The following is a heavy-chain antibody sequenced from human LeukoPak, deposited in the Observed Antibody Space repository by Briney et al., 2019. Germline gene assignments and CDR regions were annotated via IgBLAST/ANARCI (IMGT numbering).Heavy chain of an antibody. CDR1: GFTFSTYW. CDR2: INQDGSEK. J-gene: IGHJ4*02. CDR3: TRSLDY. Sequence: PGGSLRLSCAASGFTFSTYWMDWVRRAPGKGLEWVANINQDGSEKYYVDSVKGLFTISRDNAKNSLYLQMNSLRAEDTATYYCTRSLDYWGQGIQVTVSS. V-gene: IGHV3-7*01.